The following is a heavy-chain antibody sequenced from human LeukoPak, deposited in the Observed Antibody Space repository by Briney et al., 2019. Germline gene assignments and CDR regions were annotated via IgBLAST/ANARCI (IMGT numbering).Heavy chain of an antibody. Sequence: PGGSLRLSCAASEFTFRNFWMTWVRQAPGKGLEWVAILNEDGSQKYYVDSVKGRFTISRDNAKNSLYLQMNSLRAEDTAVYYCARDQRYCSSSSCPWEPFDYWGQGTLVTVSS. CDR2: LNEDGSQK. V-gene: IGHV3-7*05. CDR3: ARDQRYCSSSSCPWEPFDY. J-gene: IGHJ4*02. D-gene: IGHD2-2*01. CDR1: EFTFRNFW.